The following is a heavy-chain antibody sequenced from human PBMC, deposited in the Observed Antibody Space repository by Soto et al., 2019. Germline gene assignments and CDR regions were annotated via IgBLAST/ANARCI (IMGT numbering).Heavy chain of an antibody. CDR2: IYHSGST. Sequence: SETLSLTCAVSGGSISSSNWWSWVRQPPGKGLEWIGEIYHSGSTNYNPSLKSRVTISVDKSKNQFSRKLSSVTAADTAVYYCARDSRGTAMDYYYYGMDVWGQGTTVTVSS. V-gene: IGHV4-4*02. D-gene: IGHD5-18*01. J-gene: IGHJ6*02. CDR1: GGSISSSNW. CDR3: ARDSRGTAMDYYYYGMDV.